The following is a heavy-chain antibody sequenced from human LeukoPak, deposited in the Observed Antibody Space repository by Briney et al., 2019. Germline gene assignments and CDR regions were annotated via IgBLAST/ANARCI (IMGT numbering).Heavy chain of an antibody. D-gene: IGHD6-19*01. CDR2: IYYSGST. Sequence: PSETLSLTCTVSGGSISSSSYYWGWIRQPPGKGLEWIGSIYYSGSTYYNPSLKSRVTISVDTSKNQFSLKLSSVTAADTAVYYCARDHGYSSGWTPFDYWGQGTLVTVSS. V-gene: IGHV4-39*07. J-gene: IGHJ4*02. CDR1: GGSISSSSYY. CDR3: ARDHGYSSGWTPFDY.